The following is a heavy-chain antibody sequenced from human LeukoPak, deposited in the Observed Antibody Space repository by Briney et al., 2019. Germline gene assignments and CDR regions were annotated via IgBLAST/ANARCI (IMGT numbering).Heavy chain of an antibody. J-gene: IGHJ6*03. V-gene: IGHV3-11*06. D-gene: IGHD6-6*01. CDR1: GFTFSDYY. Sequence: GGSLRLSCAASGFTFSDYYMSWIRQAPGKGLEWVSSISSSSSYIYYADSVKGRFTISRDNAKNSLYLQMNSLRAEDTAVYYCARAASSSSYYMDVWGKGTTVTVSS. CDR3: ARAASSSSYYMDV. CDR2: ISSSSSYI.